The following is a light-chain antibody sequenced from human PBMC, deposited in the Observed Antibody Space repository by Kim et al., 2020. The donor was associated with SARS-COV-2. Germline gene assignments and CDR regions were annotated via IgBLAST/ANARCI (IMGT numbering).Light chain of an antibody. CDR2: NDN. CDR1: HSNIASHT. Sequence: PGHTVTISCSGSHSNIASHTVSWYQQVPGTAPRLLIHNDNQRPSGVPDRFFGSKSGPSASLAIIGLQSEDEADYYCAVWDDSLNLVFGGGTQLTVL. V-gene: IGLV1-44*01. J-gene: IGLJ2*01. CDR3: AVWDDSLNLV.